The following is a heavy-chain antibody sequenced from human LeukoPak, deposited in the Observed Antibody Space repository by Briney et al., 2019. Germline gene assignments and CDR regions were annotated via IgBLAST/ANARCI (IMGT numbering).Heavy chain of an antibody. J-gene: IGHJ4*02. Sequence: GGSLRLSCAASGFTFSSYSMNWVRQAPGKGLEWVSSISSSSSYIYYADSVKGRFTISRDNSKNTLYLQMNSLRAEDTAVYYCARDDREATDYWGQGTLVTVSS. V-gene: IGHV3-21*01. D-gene: IGHD3-10*01. CDR1: GFTFSSYS. CDR3: ARDDREATDY. CDR2: ISSSSSYI.